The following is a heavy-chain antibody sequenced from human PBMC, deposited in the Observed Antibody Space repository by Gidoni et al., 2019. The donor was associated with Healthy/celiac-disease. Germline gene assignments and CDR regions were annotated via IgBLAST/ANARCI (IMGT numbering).Heavy chain of an antibody. J-gene: IGHJ4*02. CDR1: GFTFISFS. Sequence: EVQLVESGGGLVKPGGSLRLSCAASGFTFISFSRNWFRQAPGKGLEWVSSISSSSSYIYYADSVKGRFTISRDNAKNSLYLQMNSLRAEDTAVYYCARDLRSVVGYSGYEAPDYWGQGTLVTVSS. CDR3: ARDLRSVVGYSGYEAPDY. CDR2: ISSSSSYI. D-gene: IGHD5-12*01. V-gene: IGHV3-21*01.